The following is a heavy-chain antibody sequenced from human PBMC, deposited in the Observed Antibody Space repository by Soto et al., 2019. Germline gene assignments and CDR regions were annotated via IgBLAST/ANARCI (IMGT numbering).Heavy chain of an antibody. D-gene: IGHD2-15*01. CDR1: INFSSYW. CDR2: IGSRRRTK. CDR3: ARDIDG. Sequence: EVQVVESGGGLVQPGGTLRLSCASSWINFSSYWNNLVRQASGKGVERVLYIGSRRRTKFYPDSVKGRFTISRDNAWNSLYLQMNSLRAEDTAVYYCARDIDGGGQGTLVTVSS. J-gene: IGHJ4*02. V-gene: IGHV3-48*01.